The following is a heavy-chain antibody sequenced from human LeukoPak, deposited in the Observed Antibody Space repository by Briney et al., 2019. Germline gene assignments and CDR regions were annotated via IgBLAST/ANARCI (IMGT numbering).Heavy chain of an antibody. V-gene: IGHV4-59*01. CDR3: ARDNQWLNAFDI. J-gene: IGHJ3*02. CDR1: GGSINHYY. Sequence: NPSGTLSLTCTVSGGSINHYYWSWIRQPPGKGLEWIGYSYYIESTNYNPSLKSRVTISVDTSRNRFSLKLSSVTAADTAMYYCARDNQWLNAFDIWGQGTMVTVSS. CDR2: SYYIEST. D-gene: IGHD3-22*01.